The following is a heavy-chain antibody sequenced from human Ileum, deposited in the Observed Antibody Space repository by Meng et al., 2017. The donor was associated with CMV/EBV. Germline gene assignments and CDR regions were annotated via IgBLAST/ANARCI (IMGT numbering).Heavy chain of an antibody. CDR2: IYWDDDK. CDR3: AHRRGNSSPWTWGDIDY. D-gene: IGHD1/OR15-1a*01. V-gene: IGHV2-5*02. Sequence: QITLKESGPTLVKPTETLTLTCTFSGFSLSTSGVGVGWIRQPPGKALEWLAVIYWDDDKRYNPSLRSRLTITKDTSRNQLVLTMTNMDPVDTATYYCAHRRGNSSPWTWGDIDYWGQGTLVTVSS. CDR1: GFSLSTSGVG. J-gene: IGHJ4*02.